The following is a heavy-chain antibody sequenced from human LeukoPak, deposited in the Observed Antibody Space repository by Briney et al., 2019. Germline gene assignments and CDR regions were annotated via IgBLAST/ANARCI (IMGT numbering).Heavy chain of an antibody. V-gene: IGHV3-64*01. CDR2: ISKNGGNT. CDR1: GFTLSSYA. Sequence: GGSLRLSCAASGFTLSSYAMHWVRQAPGKGLEYVSAISKNGGNTYYANSVKGRFSISRDNSKNTLYLQMGSLRTEDMAVYYCARDSNILTGYYINYYGMDVWGQGTTVTVSS. J-gene: IGHJ6*02. D-gene: IGHD3-9*01. CDR3: ARDSNILTGYYINYYGMDV.